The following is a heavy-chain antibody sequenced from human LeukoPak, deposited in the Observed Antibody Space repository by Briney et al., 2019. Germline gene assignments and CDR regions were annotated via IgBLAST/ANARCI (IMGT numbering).Heavy chain of an antibody. Sequence: GGSLRLSCAASGFTFDDYGMSWVSQAPGKGLEWVSGISWNGGSTGYADSVKGRFTISRDNAKNSLYLQMNSLRAEDTALYYCARHSSYSYGPYYMDVWGKGTTATVSS. V-gene: IGHV3-20*04. CDR3: ARHSSYSYGPYYMDV. J-gene: IGHJ6*03. D-gene: IGHD5-18*01. CDR1: GFTFDDYG. CDR2: ISWNGGST.